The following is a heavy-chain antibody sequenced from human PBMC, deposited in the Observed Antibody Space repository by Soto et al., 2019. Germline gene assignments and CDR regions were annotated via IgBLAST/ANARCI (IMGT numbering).Heavy chain of an antibody. CDR2: INHSGST. CDR3: ASSYYDFWSGYHRDAFDI. D-gene: IGHD3-3*01. V-gene: IGHV4-34*01. CDR1: RESFSGYY. Sequence: PSDTLSLTCAVYRESFSGYYWSWIRRPPGKGLEWIGGINHSGSTNYNPSLKSRVTISVDTSKNQFSLKLSSVTAADTAVYYCASSYYDFWSGYHRDAFDIWGQGTMVT. J-gene: IGHJ3*02.